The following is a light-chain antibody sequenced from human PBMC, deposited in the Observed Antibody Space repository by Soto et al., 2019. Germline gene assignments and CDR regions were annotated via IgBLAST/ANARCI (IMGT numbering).Light chain of an antibody. CDR3: QQYGSAPPLT. CDR1: RSVNNNF. V-gene: IGKV3-20*01. Sequence: EIVLTQSPGTLSLSPGGRATLSCRASRSVNNNFLAWYQQRPGQAPRLLIYGTSSRATGIPDRFSGSGSGTDFTLTISRPEPEDFAVYYCQQYGSAPPLTFGGGTKVEIK. CDR2: GTS. J-gene: IGKJ4*01.